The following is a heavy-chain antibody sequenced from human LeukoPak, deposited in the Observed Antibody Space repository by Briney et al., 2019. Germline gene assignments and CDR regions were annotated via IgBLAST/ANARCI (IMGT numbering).Heavy chain of an antibody. D-gene: IGHD5-12*01. V-gene: IGHV4-4*07. CDR3: ARERARIPYYYYYMDV. J-gene: IGHJ6*03. Sequence: PSETLSLTCTVSGGSISSYYWSWVRQPAGKGLEWIGRIYTSGSTNHNPSLKSRVTMSVDTSKNQFSLKLSSVTAADTAVYYCARERARIPYYYYYMDVWGKGTTVTVSS. CDR2: IYTSGST. CDR1: GGSISSYY.